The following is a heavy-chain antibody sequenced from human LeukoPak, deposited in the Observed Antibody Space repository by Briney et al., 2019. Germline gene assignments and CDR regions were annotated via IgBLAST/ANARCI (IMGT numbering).Heavy chain of an antibody. CDR2: ISGSGGST. CDR3: ANLAPLYYIDV. V-gene: IGHV3-23*01. Sequence: GGSLTLPCTASGLLLNRYPMSWARESPGKGREWVSAISGSGGSTYYADSVKGPFTISRDNSKNTLYLQMNSLRAEDTVVYYCANLAPLYYIDVCGKGTTVTVSS. J-gene: IGHJ6*03. CDR1: GLLLNRYP.